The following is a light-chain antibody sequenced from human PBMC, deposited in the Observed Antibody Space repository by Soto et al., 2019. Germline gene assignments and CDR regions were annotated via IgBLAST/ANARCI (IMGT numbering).Light chain of an antibody. CDR1: QSVSSY. CDR3: QQRSNWPQVT. CDR2: DAS. Sequence: EIVLTQSPATLYLSPGERATLSCRASQSVSSYLAWYQQKPGQAPRLLIYDASNRATGIPARFSGSGSGTDFTLTSSSLEPEDFAVYYCQQRSNWPQVTFGPGTKVDI. V-gene: IGKV3-11*01. J-gene: IGKJ3*01.